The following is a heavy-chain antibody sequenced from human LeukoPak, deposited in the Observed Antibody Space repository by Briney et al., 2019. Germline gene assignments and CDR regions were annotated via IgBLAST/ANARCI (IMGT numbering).Heavy chain of an antibody. J-gene: IGHJ5*02. CDR1: GFTFDDYA. D-gene: IGHD5-18*01. V-gene: IGHV3-43*02. Sequence: GGSLRLSCAASGFTFDDYAMHWVRQAPGKGLEWVSLISGDGGSTYYADSVKGRFTISRDNSKNSLYLQMNSLRTEDTALYYCAITRGYSYGNWFDPWGQGTLVTVSS. CDR2: ISGDGGST. CDR3: AITRGYSYGNWFDP.